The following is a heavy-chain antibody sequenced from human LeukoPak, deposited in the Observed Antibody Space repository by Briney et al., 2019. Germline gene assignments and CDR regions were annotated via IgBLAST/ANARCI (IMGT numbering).Heavy chain of an antibody. V-gene: IGHV3-48*03. J-gene: IGHJ4*02. CDR3: ARPNMVRGVVVY. D-gene: IGHD3-10*01. CDR1: GFTFSSYE. CDR2: ISSSGNTI. Sequence: GGSLRLSCAASGFTFSSYEMNWVRQAPGKGLEWVSYISSSGNTIFYADSVKGRFTISRDDANNSLYLHMNSLRAEDTAVYYCARPNMVRGVVVYWGQGTLVTVSS.